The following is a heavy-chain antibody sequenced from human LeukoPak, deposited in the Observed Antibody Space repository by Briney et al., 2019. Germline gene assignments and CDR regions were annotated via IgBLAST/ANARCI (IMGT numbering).Heavy chain of an antibody. CDR3: ARGYHDFSGYWLSYFDY. CDR1: GGSISSYY. D-gene: IGHD3-22*01. J-gene: IGHJ4*02. V-gene: IGHV4-59*01. CDR2: VYFSGNTNYSPSLT. Sequence: SETLSLTCTVSGGSISSYYWSWIRQPPGKGLEWIGNVYFSGNTNYSPSLTNYNPSLKSRVTISGDPSKNQFSLKLTSVTAADTAVYYCARGYHDFSGYWLSYFDYWGQGTLVTVSS.